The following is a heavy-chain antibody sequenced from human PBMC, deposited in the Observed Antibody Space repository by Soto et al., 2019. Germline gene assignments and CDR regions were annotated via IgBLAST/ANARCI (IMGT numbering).Heavy chain of an antibody. D-gene: IGHD6-13*01. J-gene: IGHJ4*02. CDR1: GGSISSNSYY. V-gene: IGHV4-39*01. Sequence: QLQLQESGPGLVKPSETLSLTCTVSGGSISSNSYYWGWIRQPPGKGLEWIGSIYYSGRTYYNPSLTSRVTTSVDTSKNQFSLKLSSVTAADTAVYYCARRGSSSWYGYWGQGTLVTVSS. CDR3: ARRGSSSWYGY. CDR2: IYYSGRT.